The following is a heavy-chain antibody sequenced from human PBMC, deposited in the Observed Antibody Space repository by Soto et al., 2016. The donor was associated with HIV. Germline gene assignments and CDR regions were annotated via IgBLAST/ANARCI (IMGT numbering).Heavy chain of an antibody. CDR1: GGSISGHY. D-gene: IGHD2-8*02. Sequence: QVQLQESGPGLVKPSETLSLTCTVSGGSISGHYLNWMRQTPGKGLEWIGYIYYSGTTNYNPSLKSRITISVDTSKNQYSLKLNSVTAADTAVYYCATGAGWLTDSWGQGTLVTVSS. CDR2: IYYSGTT. CDR3: ATGAGWLTDS. J-gene: IGHJ4*02. V-gene: IGHV4-59*11.